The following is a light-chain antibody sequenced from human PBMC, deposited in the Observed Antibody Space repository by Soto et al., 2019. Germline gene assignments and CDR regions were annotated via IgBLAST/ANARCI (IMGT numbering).Light chain of an antibody. CDR3: HHYSYWPIT. CDR1: QPVGSAY. V-gene: IGKV3-15*01. CDR2: GAS. J-gene: IGKJ5*01. Sequence: EIVLTQSPGTLSLSPGDRATLSCRASQPVGSAYLAWYRQTLGQAPRLLIYGASTRATGLPARFSGSGSGTEFTLTISSLQSEDFAVYYCHHYSYWPITFGQGTRLEIK.